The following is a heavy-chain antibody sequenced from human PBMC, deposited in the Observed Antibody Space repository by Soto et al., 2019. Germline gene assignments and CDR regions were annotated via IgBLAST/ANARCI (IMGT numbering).Heavy chain of an antibody. Sequence: SEALFLTCAFHGWAFIGYYWGWIRQPPGKGLEWIGEINHSGSTNYNPSVKSRVTISVDTSKNQFSLKLSSVTAADTAVYYCAYGDGVYYMDVWGKGTTVTVSS. CDR3: AYGDGVYYMDV. CDR2: INHSGST. D-gene: IGHD4-17*01. V-gene: IGHV4-34*01. J-gene: IGHJ6*03. CDR1: GWAFIGYY.